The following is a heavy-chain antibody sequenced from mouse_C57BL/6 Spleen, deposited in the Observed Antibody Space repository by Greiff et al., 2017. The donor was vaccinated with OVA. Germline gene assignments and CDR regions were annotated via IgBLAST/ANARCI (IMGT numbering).Heavy chain of an antibody. D-gene: IGHD2-3*01. CDR2: ISDGGSYT. CDR1: GFTFSSYA. CDR3: ASTLLPDDVDY. J-gene: IGHJ4*01. V-gene: IGHV5-4*01. Sequence: EVQLVESGGGLVKPGGSLKLSCAASGFTFSSYAMSWVRQTPEKRLEWVATISDGGSYTYYPDNVKGRFTISRDNAKNNLYLQISHLKSEDTARYYCASTLLPDDVDYWGQGTAVTVSS.